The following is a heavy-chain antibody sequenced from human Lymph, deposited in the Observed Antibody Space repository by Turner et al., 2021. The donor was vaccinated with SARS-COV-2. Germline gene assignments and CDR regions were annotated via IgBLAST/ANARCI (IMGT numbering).Heavy chain of an antibody. CDR2: ISGDGGST. CDR1: GLPFDDDA. J-gene: IGHJ4*02. Sequence: EVQLVESGGGVVQPGGSLSLSCAASGLPFDDDAMHWVRQAPGKGLEWVALISGDGGSTYYADAVKGRFTISRDYSKNSLYLQINSLRTEDTALYYCAKEGLSGRRLQFVPYFAYWGQGTLVSVSS. D-gene: IGHD5-12*01. V-gene: IGHV3-43*02. CDR3: AKEGLSGRRLQFVPYFAY.